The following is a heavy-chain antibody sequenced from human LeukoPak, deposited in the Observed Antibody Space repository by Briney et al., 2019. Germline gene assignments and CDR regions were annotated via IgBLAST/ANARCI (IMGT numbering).Heavy chain of an antibody. CDR3: ARYGSGFDDS. D-gene: IGHD3-10*01. Sequence: SETLSLTCAVYGGSFSSGYYWGWIRQPPGKGLEWIGSIHHSGNTHNNSSLKSRVTMSVDTSKNQFSLRLSSVTAADTAVYYCARYGSGFDDSWGQGTLVTVSS. V-gene: IGHV4-38-2*01. J-gene: IGHJ4*02. CDR1: GGSFSSGYY. CDR2: IHHSGNT.